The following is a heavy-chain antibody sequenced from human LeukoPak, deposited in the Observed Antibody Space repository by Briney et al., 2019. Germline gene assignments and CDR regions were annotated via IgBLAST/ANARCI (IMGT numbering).Heavy chain of an antibody. CDR3: AKHGEAYGDSKTDY. V-gene: IGHV3-23*01. J-gene: IGHJ4*02. CDR1: GFTFTTYA. CDR2: ISSSGGTT. Sequence: GASLEISCAAFGFTFTTYAMSWVRQAPGKGLEWVSVISSSGGTTYHADSVKGRFTISRDNSKNTVYLQMNGLRAEDTAIYYCAKHGEAYGDSKTDYWGQGTLVTVSS. D-gene: IGHD4-17*01.